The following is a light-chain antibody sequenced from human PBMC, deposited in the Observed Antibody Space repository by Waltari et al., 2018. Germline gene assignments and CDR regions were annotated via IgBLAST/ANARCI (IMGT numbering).Light chain of an antibody. J-gene: IGKJ1*01. CDR3: QQHSHYPRT. CDR1: QDINNF. CDR2: YTS. V-gene: IGKV1D-13*01. Sequence: IQMTQSPPSLSASLGDTVTITCRASQDINNFLAWYQQKPGEAPKHLIYYTSNLDSGVPSRFSCSGSGPDFTLIITNRQPEDFATYYCQQHSHYPRTFGQVTKV.